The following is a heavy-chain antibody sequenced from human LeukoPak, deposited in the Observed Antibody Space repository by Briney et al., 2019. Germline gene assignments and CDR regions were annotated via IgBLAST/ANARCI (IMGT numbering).Heavy chain of an antibody. J-gene: IGHJ6*02. Sequence: PGGSLRLSCAASGLTLSDHYMHWVRQAPGKGLVWVSRINSDGSSTSHADSVKGRFTISRDNAKSTLYLQMNSLRSEDTAVYYCARGPQRGAAANYYGMDVWGQGTTVTVSS. CDR3: ARGPQRGAAANYYGMDV. CDR1: GLTLSDHY. D-gene: IGHD2-2*01. V-gene: IGHV3-74*01. CDR2: INSDGSST.